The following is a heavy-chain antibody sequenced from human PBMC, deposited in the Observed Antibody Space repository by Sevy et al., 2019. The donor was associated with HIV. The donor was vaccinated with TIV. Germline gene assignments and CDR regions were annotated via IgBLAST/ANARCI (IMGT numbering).Heavy chain of an antibody. D-gene: IGHD2-2*01. V-gene: IGHV4-34*01. CDR3: ARSPPVVVVPGAPSWFDP. Sequence: SETLSLTCAVHDGSFSGYYWNWIRQLPGKGLEWIGEINESGITYYNPSLKSRVTISVDTSKKQFSLKLNSVTAADTAVYFCARSPPVVVVPGAPSWFDPWGQRILVTVSS. CDR2: INESGIT. CDR1: DGSFSGYY. J-gene: IGHJ5*02.